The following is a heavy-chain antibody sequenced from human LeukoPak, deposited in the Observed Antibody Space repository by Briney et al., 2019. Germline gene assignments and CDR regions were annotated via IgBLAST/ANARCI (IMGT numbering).Heavy chain of an antibody. CDR1: GFTFSSYA. CDR3: AKGVDTAMAPAWDF. J-gene: IGHJ4*02. D-gene: IGHD5-18*01. CDR2: ISYDGSNK. Sequence: GGSLRLSCAASGFTFSSYAMHWVRQAPGKGLEWVAVISYDGSNKYYADSVKGRFTISRDNSKNTLYLQMNSLRAEDTAVYYCAKGVDTAMAPAWDFWGQGTLVTVSS. V-gene: IGHV3-30*04.